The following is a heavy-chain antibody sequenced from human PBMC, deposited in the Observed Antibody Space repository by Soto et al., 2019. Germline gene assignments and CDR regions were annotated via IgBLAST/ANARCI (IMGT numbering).Heavy chain of an antibody. CDR1: GFTFNTFA. Sequence: PGGSLRLSCAASGFTFNTFAMDWVRQAPGKGLEWVAIVSFDGKTKFYADSVKGRFTISRDNSQNTLYLELNNLRMEDTAVYFCARQPLKWRSGNYLDLWGPGTLVTVSS. CDR3: ARQPLKWRSGNYLDL. CDR2: VSFDGKTK. V-gene: IGHV3-30*03. D-gene: IGHD3-3*01. J-gene: IGHJ4*02.